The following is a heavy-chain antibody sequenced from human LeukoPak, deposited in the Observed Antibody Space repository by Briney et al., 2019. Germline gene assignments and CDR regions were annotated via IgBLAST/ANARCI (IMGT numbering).Heavy chain of an antibody. CDR3: ARDKGTSYLSSFDY. CDR2: IKQDGSEK. CDR1: GFTFSSRDW. J-gene: IGHJ4*02. V-gene: IGHV3-7*01. Sequence: GGSLRLSCAASGFTFSSRDWMTWVRQAPGKGLEWVANIKQDGSEKNYVDSVKGRFTISRDNSKNTLYLQMNSLRAADTAVYYCARDKGTSYLSSFDYWGQGTLVTVSS. D-gene: IGHD6-6*01.